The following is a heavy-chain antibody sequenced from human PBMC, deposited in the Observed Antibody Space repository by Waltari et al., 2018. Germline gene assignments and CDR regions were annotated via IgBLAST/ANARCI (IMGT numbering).Heavy chain of an antibody. CDR3: AKDLTDCSSTSCYYYFDY. CDR1: GFTFSSYA. J-gene: IGHJ4*02. CDR2: IYSGGST. Sequence: EVQLLESGGGLVQPGGSLRLSCAASGFTFSSYAMSWVRQAPGKGLEWVSVIYSGGSTYYADSVKGRFTISRDNSKNTLCLQMNSLRAEDTAVYYCAKDLTDCSSTSCYYYFDYWGQGTLVTVSS. D-gene: IGHD2-2*01. V-gene: IGHV3-23*03.